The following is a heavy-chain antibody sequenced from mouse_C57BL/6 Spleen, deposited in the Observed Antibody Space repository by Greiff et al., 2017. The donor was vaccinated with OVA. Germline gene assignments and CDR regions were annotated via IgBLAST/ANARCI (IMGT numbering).Heavy chain of an antibody. V-gene: IGHV1-50*01. D-gene: IGHD1-1*01. Sequence: VKLQQPGAELVKPGASVKLSCKASGYTFTSYWMQWVKQRPGQGLEWIGEIDPSDSYTNYNQKFKGKATLTVDTSSSTAYMQLSSLTSEDSAVYYCALRSSNWGQGTTLTVSS. CDR2: IDPSDSYT. CDR3: ALRSSN. CDR1: GYTFTSYW. J-gene: IGHJ2*01.